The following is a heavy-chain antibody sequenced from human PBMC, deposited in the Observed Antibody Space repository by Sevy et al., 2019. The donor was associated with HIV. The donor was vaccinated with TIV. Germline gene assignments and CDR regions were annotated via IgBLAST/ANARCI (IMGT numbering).Heavy chain of an antibody. V-gene: IGHV1-24*01. Sequence: ASVKVSCKVSGYTLTEFSIHWVRQAPGKGLEWMGGFDPGDGDAETPYAQKFRDRLTMTADTSTDTVYMELISLRSEDTAVYYCATDTTGYHSTLDYWGQGTLVTVSS. CDR1: GYTLTEFS. D-gene: IGHD3-9*01. CDR3: ATDTTGYHSTLDY. J-gene: IGHJ4*02. CDR2: FDPGDGDAET.